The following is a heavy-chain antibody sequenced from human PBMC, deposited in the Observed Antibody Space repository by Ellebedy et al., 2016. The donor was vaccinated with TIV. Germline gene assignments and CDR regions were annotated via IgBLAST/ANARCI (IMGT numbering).Heavy chain of an antibody. CDR2: ISGSGGST. V-gene: IGHV3-23*01. J-gene: IGHJ4*02. CDR1: GFTFSSYD. Sequence: GGSLRLXCAPSGFTFSSYDMSWVRQAPGKGLEWVSCISGSGGSTYYADSVKGRFTISRDNAKNSLYLQMNSLRAEDTAVYYCAKKGYCTDGSCPRDLYYFDYWGQGTLVTVSS. CDR3: AKKGYCTDGSCPRDLYYFDY. D-gene: IGHD2-15*01.